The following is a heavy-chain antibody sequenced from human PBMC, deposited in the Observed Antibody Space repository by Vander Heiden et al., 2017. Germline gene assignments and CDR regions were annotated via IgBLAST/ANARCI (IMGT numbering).Heavy chain of an antibody. CDR2: IYHSGTT. V-gene: IGHV4-30-2*01. CDR1: GGSISSGGYS. CDR3: ARATAGYSSSWFAVGAFDI. J-gene: IGHJ3*02. Sequence: QLQLQESGSGLVKPSQTLSLTCAVSGGSISSGGYSWSWIRQPPGKGLEWLGYIYHSGTTYYNPSLKSRVTISVDRSKNQFSLKLSSVTAADTAVYYCARATAGYSSSWFAVGAFDIWGQGTMVTVSS. D-gene: IGHD6-13*01.